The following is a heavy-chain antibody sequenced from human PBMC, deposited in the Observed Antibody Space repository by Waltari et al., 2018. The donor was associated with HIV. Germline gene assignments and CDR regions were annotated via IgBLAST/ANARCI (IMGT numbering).Heavy chain of an antibody. CDR1: GFTFSSYA. V-gene: IGHV3-23*01. J-gene: IGHJ5*02. D-gene: IGHD5-18*01. Sequence: EVQLLESGGGLVQPGGSLRLSCAASGFTFSSYAMSWVRQAPGKGLEWVSAISGSGGSTYYADSVKGRFTISRDNSKNTLYLQMNSLRAEDTAVYYCAKDLGYSAAEYNWFDPWGQGTLVTVSS. CDR3: AKDLGYSAAEYNWFDP. CDR2: ISGSGGST.